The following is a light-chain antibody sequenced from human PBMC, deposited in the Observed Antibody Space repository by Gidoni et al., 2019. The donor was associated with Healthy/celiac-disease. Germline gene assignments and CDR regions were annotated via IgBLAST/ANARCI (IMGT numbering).Light chain of an antibody. CDR1: QSVSSSY. Sequence: EIVLTQSPGTLSLSPGERATLSCRAIQSVSSSYLALYQQKPGQAPSLLTYGASSRATGIPDRFSGSGSGTDFTLTISRLEPEDFAVYYCQQYGSSRGTFGQGTKVEIK. J-gene: IGKJ1*01. CDR2: GAS. CDR3: QQYGSSRGT. V-gene: IGKV3-20*01.